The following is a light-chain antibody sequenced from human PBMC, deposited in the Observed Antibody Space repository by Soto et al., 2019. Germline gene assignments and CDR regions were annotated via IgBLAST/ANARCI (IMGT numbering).Light chain of an antibody. CDR1: QSVSSH. V-gene: IGKV3-15*01. Sequence: EIVLTPSPGTLSLSPGERATLFCRASQSVSSHLAWYQQRPGQAPRLLLYGASTRATGIPARFSGSGSGTEFTLTISSLQSEDFAVYYCQQYNNWPPWTFGQGTKVDIK. CDR2: GAS. CDR3: QQYNNWPPWT. J-gene: IGKJ1*01.